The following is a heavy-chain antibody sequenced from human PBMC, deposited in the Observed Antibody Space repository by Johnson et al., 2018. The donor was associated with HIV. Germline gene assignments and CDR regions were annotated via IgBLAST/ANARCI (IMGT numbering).Heavy chain of an antibody. J-gene: IGHJ3*02. D-gene: IGHD1-26*01. CDR3: ARDKVDDAFDI. Sequence: VQLVESGGGLVKPGWSLRLSCAASGFTFSNAWMNWVRQAPGKGLEWVSYISSSGSTIYYADSVKGRFTISRDNSKNTLYLQMNSLRAEDTAVYYCARDKVDDAFDIWGQGTMVTVSS. CDR2: ISSSGSTI. V-gene: IGHV3-48*01. CDR1: GFTFSNAW.